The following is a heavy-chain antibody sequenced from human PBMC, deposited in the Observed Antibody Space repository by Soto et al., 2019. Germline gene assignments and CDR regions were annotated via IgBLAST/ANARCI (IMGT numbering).Heavy chain of an antibody. J-gene: IGHJ4*02. Sequence: QVQLQESGPGLVKPSQTLSLTSTVSGGSIRSGNYYWSWIRQHPGKVLEWMGYIYYSGSTYYNPSLRGRVTISLDTSKNQFSLKLSSVTAADMAVYYCARVITGPFASAYYFDYWGQGTLVTVSS. D-gene: IGHD1-20*01. CDR3: ARVITGPFASAYYFDY. V-gene: IGHV4-31*03. CDR2: IYYSGST. CDR1: GGSIRSGNYY.